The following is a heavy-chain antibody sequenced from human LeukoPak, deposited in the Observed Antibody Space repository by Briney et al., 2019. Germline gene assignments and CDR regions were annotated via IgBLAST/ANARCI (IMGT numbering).Heavy chain of an antibody. V-gene: IGHV3-33*01. CDR3: GRVYCGGNCYSPPLPDY. D-gene: IGHD2-21*02. CDR1: GFTFSSYG. Sequence: GGSLRLSCAASGFTFSSYGMQWVRQAPGKGLDWVAGIWYDGSNKNYADSVKGRFTISRDNSKNTLFLQMDSLRAEDTAVYYCGRVYCGGNCYSPPLPDYWGQGTLVTVSA. J-gene: IGHJ4*02. CDR2: IWYDGSNK.